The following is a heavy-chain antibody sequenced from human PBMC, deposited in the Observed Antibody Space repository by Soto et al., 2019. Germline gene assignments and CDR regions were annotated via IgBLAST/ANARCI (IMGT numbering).Heavy chain of an antibody. J-gene: IGHJ4*02. CDR1: GYTFTSYA. V-gene: IGHV1-3*01. CDR3: ARDMGFGLSDY. CDR2: INAGNGNT. D-gene: IGHD3-10*01. Sequence: QVQLVQSGAEVKKPGASVKVSCKASGYTFTSYAMHSVRQAPGQRLEWMGWINAGNGNTKYSQKFQGRVTITRDTSASTAYMELSSLRSEDTAVYYCARDMGFGLSDYWGQGTLVTVSS.